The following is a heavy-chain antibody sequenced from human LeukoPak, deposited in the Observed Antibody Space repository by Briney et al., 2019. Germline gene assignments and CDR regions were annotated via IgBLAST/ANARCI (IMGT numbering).Heavy chain of an antibody. V-gene: IGHV6-1*01. Sequence: SQTLSLTCAISGYSVSSNSAAWNWIRQSPSRGLEWLGRTYYRSKWYNDYAVAVKSRITINPDTSKNQFSLQLNSVAPEDTAVYYCARAGPPLYCYFALWGRGTLVTVSS. CDR2: TYYRSKWYN. CDR1: GYSVSSNSAA. J-gene: IGHJ2*01. CDR3: ARAGPPLYCYFAL.